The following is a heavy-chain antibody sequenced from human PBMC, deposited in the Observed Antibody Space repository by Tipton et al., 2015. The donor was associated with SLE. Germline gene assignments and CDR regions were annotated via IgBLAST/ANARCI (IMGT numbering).Heavy chain of an antibody. Sequence: SLRLSCAASGFTFSIYTMHWVRQAPGKGLEWVAVISYDGSNKYYADSVKGRFTISRDNSKNAVFLQVNSLRAEDTAVYYCARDRFGSETYFDYWGQGTLVTVSS. D-gene: IGHD3-10*01. CDR1: GFTFSIYT. CDR2: ISYDGSNK. CDR3: ARDRFGSETYFDY. J-gene: IGHJ4*02. V-gene: IGHV3-30*04.